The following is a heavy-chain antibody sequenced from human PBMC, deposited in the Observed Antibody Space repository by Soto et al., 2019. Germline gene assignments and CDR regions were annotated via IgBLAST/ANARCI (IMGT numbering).Heavy chain of an antibody. CDR1: GYTLTELS. D-gene: IGHD5-12*01. V-gene: IGHV1-24*01. CDR3: ATILMVVATIHAFDI. CDR2: FDPEDGET. J-gene: IGHJ3*02. Sequence: GASVKVSCKVSGYTLTELSMHWVRQAPGKGLEWMGGFDPEDGETIYAQKFQGRVTMTEDTSTDTAYMELSSLRSEDTAVYYCATILMVVATIHAFDIWGRGKMVTVSS.